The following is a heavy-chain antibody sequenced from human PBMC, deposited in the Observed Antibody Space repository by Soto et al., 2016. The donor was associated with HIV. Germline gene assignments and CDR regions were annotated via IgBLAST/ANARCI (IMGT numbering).Heavy chain of an antibody. D-gene: IGHD2-8*01. J-gene: IGHJ4*01. CDR2: INWNGYDT. CDR1: GFTFDDYG. V-gene: IGHV3-20*04. Sequence: EVQLVESGGGVLRPGGSLRLSCVVSGFTFDDYGMSWVRQAPGKGLEWVSSINWNGYDTTYEDSVKGRFTISRDNAKDSLYLQMNSLRAEDTAIYYCVREGCGSTKCYDYWGHGTLVTVSP. CDR3: VREGCGSTKCYDY.